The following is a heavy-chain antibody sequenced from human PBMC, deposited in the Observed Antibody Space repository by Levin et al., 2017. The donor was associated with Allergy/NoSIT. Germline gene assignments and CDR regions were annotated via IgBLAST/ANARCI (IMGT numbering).Heavy chain of an antibody. D-gene: IGHD2-2*01. J-gene: IGHJ4*02. CDR1: GDTLTRYY. CDR3: ARGPLDKVIVPAYHPFDY. CDR2: INPTGGSS. Sequence: ASVKVSCKASGDTLTRYYVHWVRQAPGQGLEWMGTINPTGGSSSHAQKIQGRVIMTRDTSTSTVYMELSSLTSEDTAMYYCARGPLDKVIVPAYHPFDYWGQGTLVTVSS. V-gene: IGHV1-46*01.